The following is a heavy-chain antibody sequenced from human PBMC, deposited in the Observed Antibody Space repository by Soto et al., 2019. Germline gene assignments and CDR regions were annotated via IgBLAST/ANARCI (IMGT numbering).Heavy chain of an antibody. CDR2: INHSGST. D-gene: IGHD6-19*01. J-gene: IGHJ4*02. Sequence: SETLSLTCAVYGGSFSGYYWSWIRQPPGKGLEWIGEINHSGSTNYNPSLKSRVPISVDTSKNQFSLKLSSVTAADTAVYYCASRTAQYSSGWYPYWGQGTLVTVSS. CDR1: GGSFSGYY. CDR3: ASRTAQYSSGWYPY. V-gene: IGHV4-34*01.